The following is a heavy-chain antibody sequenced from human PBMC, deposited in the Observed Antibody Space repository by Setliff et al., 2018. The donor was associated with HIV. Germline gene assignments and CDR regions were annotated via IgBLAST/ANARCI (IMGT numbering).Heavy chain of an antibody. J-gene: IGHJ4*02. CDR1: GGSFSGYF. Sequence: SETLSLTCAVYGGSFSGYFWSWIRQPPGKGLEWIGNIYYSGSTYYNPSLKSRVTISVDTSKNQFSLKLSSVTAADTAVYYCARTTVDSYGRPDYWGQGTLVTVSS. V-gene: IGHV4-34*01. D-gene: IGHD5-18*01. CDR2: IYYSGST. CDR3: ARTTVDSYGRPDY.